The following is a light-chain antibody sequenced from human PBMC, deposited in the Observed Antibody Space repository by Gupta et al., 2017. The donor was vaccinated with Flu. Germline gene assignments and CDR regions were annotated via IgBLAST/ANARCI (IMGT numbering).Light chain of an antibody. CDR2: KVS. V-gene: IGKV1-5*03. Sequence: DIQMTQSPSTLSASVGDRVTITCRASQSLNDCLAWYQQKPGRAPKVLIYKVSSLESGVPSRFNGSRSGTEFTLTISGRQPDDIAPYYCQQYNTYSPYSFGQGTKLEIK. CDR1: QSLNDC. CDR3: QQYNTYSPYS. J-gene: IGKJ2*03.